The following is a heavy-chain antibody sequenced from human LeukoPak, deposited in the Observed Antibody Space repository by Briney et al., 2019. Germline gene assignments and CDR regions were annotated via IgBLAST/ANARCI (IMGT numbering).Heavy chain of an antibody. CDR2: IRYDGNNK. D-gene: IGHD1-14*01. V-gene: IGHV3-30*02. CDR3: VKDNPLDY. CDR1: GFTFSNYG. Sequence: GGSLRLTCGASGFTFSNYGMLWVRQAPGKGLEWVAFIRYDGNNKLYADSVKGRFTISRDNSKNTLYLHINSLRAEDTAVYYCVKDNPLDYWGQGTLVIVSS. J-gene: IGHJ4*02.